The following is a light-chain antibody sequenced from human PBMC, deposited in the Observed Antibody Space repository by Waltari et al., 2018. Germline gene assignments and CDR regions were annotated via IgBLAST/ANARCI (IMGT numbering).Light chain of an antibody. CDR2: AAS. J-gene: IGKJ1*01. CDR1: QGIRYD. V-gene: IGKV1-6*01. CDR3: LQDYNYPWT. Sequence: AIQMTQSPSSLSASVEDKVTIPCRASQGIRYDLGWYQQKPGKAPTLLIYAASSLQSGVPSRFSGGGAGTEFTLTISSLQPEDFATYYCLQDYNYPWTFGQGTKVEIK.